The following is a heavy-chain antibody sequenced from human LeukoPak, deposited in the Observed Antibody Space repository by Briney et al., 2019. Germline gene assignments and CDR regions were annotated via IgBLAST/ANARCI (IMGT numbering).Heavy chain of an antibody. V-gene: IGHV3-23*01. J-gene: IGHJ4*02. CDR1: GFTFSSYA. CDR3: AKEKSSGLVLTEFDY. CDR2: ISGSGGST. Sequence: GGSLRPSCAASGFTFSSYAMSWVRQAPGKGLEWVSAISGSGGSTYYADSVKGRFTISRDNSKNTLYLQMNSLRAEDTAVYYCAKEKSSGLVLTEFDYWGQGTLVTVSS. D-gene: IGHD6-19*01.